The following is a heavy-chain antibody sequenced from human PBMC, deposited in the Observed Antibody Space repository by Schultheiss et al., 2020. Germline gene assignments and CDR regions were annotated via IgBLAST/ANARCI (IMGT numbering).Heavy chain of an antibody. D-gene: IGHD2-2*01. J-gene: IGHJ4*02. Sequence: SETLSLTCAVYGGSFSGYYWSWIRQPPGKGLEWMGEINHSGSTNYNPSLKSRVTISVDTSKNQFSLKLSSVTAADTAVYYCATRVRDKEPAAPFDYWGQGTLVTVSS. CDR1: GGSFSGYY. CDR3: ATRVRDKEPAAPFDY. V-gene: IGHV4-34*01. CDR2: INHSGST.